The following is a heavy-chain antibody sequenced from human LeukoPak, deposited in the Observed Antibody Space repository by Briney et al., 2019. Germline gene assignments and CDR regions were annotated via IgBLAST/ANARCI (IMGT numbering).Heavy chain of an antibody. CDR3: AASYFRLVRDMDV. Sequence: VASVKVSCKASGGTLSSYAVSWVRQAPGQGREWMGGIIPIFGTANYAQKFQGRVTITADESTSTAYMELSSLRSEDTAVYYCAASYFRLVRDMDVWGQGTTVTVSS. CDR1: GGTLSSYA. V-gene: IGHV1-69*01. D-gene: IGHD3-10*01. J-gene: IGHJ6*02. CDR2: IIPIFGTA.